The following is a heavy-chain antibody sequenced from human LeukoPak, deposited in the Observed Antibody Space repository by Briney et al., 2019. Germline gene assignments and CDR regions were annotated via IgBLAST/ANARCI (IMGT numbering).Heavy chain of an antibody. V-gene: IGHV3-30-3*01. D-gene: IGHD3-22*01. CDR3: ARDPSSGYYLYFDY. CDR2: ISYDGSNK. Sequence: GGSLRLSCAASGFTFSSYAMHWVRQAPGKGLEWVAVISYDGSNKYYADSVKGRFTISRDNSKNTLYLQMNSLRPDDTAVYYCARDPSSGYYLYFDYWGQGTLLTVSS. CDR1: GFTFSSYA. J-gene: IGHJ4*02.